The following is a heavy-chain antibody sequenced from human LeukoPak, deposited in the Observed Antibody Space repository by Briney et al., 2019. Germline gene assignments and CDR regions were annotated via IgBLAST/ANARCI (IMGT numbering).Heavy chain of an antibody. V-gene: IGHV3-30*04. CDR1: GFTFSSYA. J-gene: IGHJ4*02. Sequence: PGRSLRLSCAASGFTFSSYAMHWVRQAPGKGLEWVAVISYDGSNKYYADSVKGRFTISRDNSKNTLYLQMYSLRAEDTAVYYCARETSGYDLFDYWGQGTLVTVSS. D-gene: IGHD5-12*01. CDR2: ISYDGSNK. CDR3: ARETSGYDLFDY.